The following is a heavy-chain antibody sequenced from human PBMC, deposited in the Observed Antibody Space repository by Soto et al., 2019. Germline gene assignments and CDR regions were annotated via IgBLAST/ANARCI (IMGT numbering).Heavy chain of an antibody. Sequence: ASVKVSCKASGYTFTGYYMHWVRQAPGQGLEWMGWINPNSGGTNYAQKFQGRVTMTRDTSISTAYMELSRLRSDDTAAYYCARSAVVVTAGLHYWGQGTLVTVSS. D-gene: IGHD2-21*02. CDR3: ARSAVVVTAGLHY. CDR1: GYTFTGYY. J-gene: IGHJ4*02. V-gene: IGHV1-2*02. CDR2: INPNSGGT.